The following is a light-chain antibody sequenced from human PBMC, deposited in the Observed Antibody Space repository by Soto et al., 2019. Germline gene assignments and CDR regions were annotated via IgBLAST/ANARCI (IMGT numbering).Light chain of an antibody. J-gene: IGKJ5*01. Sequence: DIPLTQSPSSLSASVGDTVTITCQASQDITNYLNWYQQKSGRAPKLLIYDASNLETGFPSRFSGSGSGTDFTFTISSLQPEDIGTYYCQQYDDLPTFGQGTRLEIK. CDR3: QQYDDLPT. CDR2: DAS. V-gene: IGKV1-33*01. CDR1: QDITNY.